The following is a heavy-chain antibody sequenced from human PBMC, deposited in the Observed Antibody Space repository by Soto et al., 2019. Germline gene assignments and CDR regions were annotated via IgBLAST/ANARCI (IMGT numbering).Heavy chain of an antibody. Sequence: QVQLVESGGGVVQPGRSLRLSCAASGFTFSSYGMHWVRQAPGKGLEWVAVISYDGSNKYYADSVKGRFTISRDNSKNTLYLQMNSLRAEDTAVYYCAKDLRAALTGTGPGGPWFDPWGQGTLVTVSS. CDR3: AKDLRAALTGTGPGGPWFDP. CDR1: GFTFSSYG. CDR2: ISYDGSNK. J-gene: IGHJ5*02. V-gene: IGHV3-30*18. D-gene: IGHD1-20*01.